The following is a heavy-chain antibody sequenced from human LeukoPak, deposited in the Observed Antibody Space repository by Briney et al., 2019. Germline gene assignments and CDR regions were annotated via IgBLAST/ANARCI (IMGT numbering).Heavy chain of an antibody. D-gene: IGHD4-17*01. CDR2: IRSKAYGGTT. J-gene: IGHJ6*03. CDR3: SRDPLPTVTWSYYCYYYMDV. V-gene: IGHV3-49*04. Sequence: GGSLRLSCTTSGFMFDDYAMNWVRQAPGKGLEWVGFIRSKAYGGTTEYAASVKGRFTISRDDSRSIAYLQMNSLKTEDTAVYYCSRDPLPTVTWSYYCYYYMDVWGTGTTVTVSS. CDR1: GFMFDDYA.